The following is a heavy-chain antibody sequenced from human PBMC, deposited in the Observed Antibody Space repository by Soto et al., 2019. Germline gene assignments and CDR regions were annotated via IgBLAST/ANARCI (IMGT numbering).Heavy chain of an antibody. CDR3: AMGYSSGWSQGRFDY. D-gene: IGHD6-19*01. CDR1: GFTFDDYA. CDR2: ISWNSGSI. V-gene: IGHV3-9*01. J-gene: IGHJ4*02. Sequence: EVQLVESGGGLVQPGRSLRLSCAASGFTFDDYAMHWVRQAPGKGLEWVSGISWNSGSIGYADSVKGRFTISRDNAKNSLYLQMNSLRAEDTALYYCAMGYSSGWSQGRFDYWGQGTLVTVSS.